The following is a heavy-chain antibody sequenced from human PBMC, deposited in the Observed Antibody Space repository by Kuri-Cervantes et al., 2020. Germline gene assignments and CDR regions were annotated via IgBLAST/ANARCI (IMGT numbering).Heavy chain of an antibody. Sequence: SQTLSLTCDVYGGSFNGYLWSWIRQTPGKGLEWIGEIDHSGGTNYNPSLTGRVTISVDTSKSQFSLKLSSVTAADTAVYYCARETTGLADYWGQGTLVTVSS. CDR3: ARETTGLADY. CDR1: GGSFNGYL. CDR2: IDHSGGT. J-gene: IGHJ4*02. D-gene: IGHD1-14*01. V-gene: IGHV4-34*01.